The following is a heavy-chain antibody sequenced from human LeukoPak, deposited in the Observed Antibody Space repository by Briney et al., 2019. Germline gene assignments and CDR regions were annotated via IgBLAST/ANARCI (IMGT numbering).Heavy chain of an antibody. CDR2: ITGTSTYI. Sequence: GGSLRLSCTASGFTFSNYNMNWVRQAPGKGLEWVSSITGTSTYIYYADSVKGRFTISRDNAKNSLFLQMNSLRAEDTAIYYCAKTSRRDSAYDSPFDYWGQGTLVTVSS. CDR1: GFTFSNYN. CDR3: AKTSRRDSAYDSPFDY. J-gene: IGHJ4*02. V-gene: IGHV3-21*04. D-gene: IGHD5-12*01.